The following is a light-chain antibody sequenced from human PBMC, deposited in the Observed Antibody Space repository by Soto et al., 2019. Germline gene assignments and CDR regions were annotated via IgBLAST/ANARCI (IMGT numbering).Light chain of an antibody. V-gene: IGKV3-11*01. Sequence: EIVLPQSPSTLSFSPGQRSTLSCSADESVSSYLAWYQQKPGQAPRLLIYDASNRATGVPARFSGSGSGTDFTLTVNSLEPEDFAVYYCQQRRSWPRTFGQGTKVDIK. CDR1: ESVSSY. CDR3: QQRRSWPRT. J-gene: IGKJ1*01. CDR2: DAS.